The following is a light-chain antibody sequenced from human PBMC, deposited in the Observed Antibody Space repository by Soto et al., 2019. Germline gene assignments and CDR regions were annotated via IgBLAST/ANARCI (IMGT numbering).Light chain of an antibody. CDR1: PDISTW. J-gene: IGKJ4*01. CDR2: AAS. V-gene: IGKV1D-12*01. CDR3: QQTRSFPLT. Sequence: DIQMTQSPSSVSASVGDRVTITCRASPDISTWLAWDQQNPGRAPKLLIYAASSLQSGVPSRFSGTGSGTDFTLTIASLQPEDFATYYCQQTRSFPLTFGGGTKVEIK.